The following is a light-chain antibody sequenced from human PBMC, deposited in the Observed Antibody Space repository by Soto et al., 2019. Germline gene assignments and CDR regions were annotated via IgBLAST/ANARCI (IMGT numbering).Light chain of an antibody. V-gene: IGKV1-5*01. J-gene: IGKJ2*01. CDR3: QQYSSYSS. Sequence: DIQMTQSPSTLSASVRDRVTITCRASQSISGWLAWYQQKPGKAPNLLISDASSLESGVPSRFSGSGSGTEFPLTISGLQPDDFASYYCQQYSSYSSFGQWTKLEIK. CDR1: QSISGW. CDR2: DAS.